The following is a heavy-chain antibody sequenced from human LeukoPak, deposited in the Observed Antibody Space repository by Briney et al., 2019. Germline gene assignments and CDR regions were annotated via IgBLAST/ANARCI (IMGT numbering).Heavy chain of an antibody. J-gene: IGHJ4*02. V-gene: IGHV1-69*05. CDR1: GGTFSSYA. D-gene: IGHD3-22*01. CDR2: IIPIFGTA. CDR3: ARRGEYDSSGYADY. Sequence: SVKVSCKASGGTFSSYAISWVRQAPGQGLEWMGGIIPIFGTANYAQKFQGRVTVTTDESTSTAYMELSSLRSEDTAVYYCARRGEYDSSGYADYWGQGNLVTVSS.